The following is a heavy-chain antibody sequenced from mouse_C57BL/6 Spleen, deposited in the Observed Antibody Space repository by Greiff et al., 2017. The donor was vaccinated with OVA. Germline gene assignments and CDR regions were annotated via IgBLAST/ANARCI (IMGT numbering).Heavy chain of an antibody. V-gene: IGHV5-17*01. CDR3: ARRGYYYGSSYEGAMDY. Sequence: VQLKQSGGGLVKPGGSLKLSCAASGFTFSDYGMHWVRQAPEKGLEWVAYISSGSSTIYYADTVKGRFTISRDNAKNTLFLQMTSLRSEDTAMYYCARRGYYYGSSYEGAMDYWGQGTSVTVSS. CDR1: GFTFSDYG. J-gene: IGHJ4*01. CDR2: ISSGSSTI. D-gene: IGHD1-1*01.